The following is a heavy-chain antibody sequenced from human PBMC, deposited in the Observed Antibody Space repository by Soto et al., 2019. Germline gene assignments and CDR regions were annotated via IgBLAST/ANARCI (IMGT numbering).Heavy chain of an antibody. CDR1: GYIIKNYW. J-gene: IGHJ4*02. D-gene: IGHD3-16*01. Sequence: GESLKISCKASGYIIKNYWIGWVRQMPGQGLEWMGIIFPDDSDTRYSPSFQGHVTISVDKSISTAYVQWSSLKASDSAIYYCFRGGVTSRTFDYWGQGTLVTSPQ. V-gene: IGHV5-51*01. CDR2: IFPDDSDT. CDR3: FRGGVTSRTFDY.